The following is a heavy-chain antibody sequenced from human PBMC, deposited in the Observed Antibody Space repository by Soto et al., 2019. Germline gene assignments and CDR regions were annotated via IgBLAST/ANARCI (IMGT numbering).Heavy chain of an antibody. J-gene: IGHJ6*02. CDR2: NSYCWIT. V-gene: IGHV4-31*03. D-gene: IGHD6-6*01. CDR1: GGSISSGGYY. Sequence: QVQLQESGPGLVKPSQTLSLTCTVSGGSISSGGYYWTWIHQHPGKGLEWIGYNSYCWITHYNPSLKSSVSISLATSKNQFPRKLSSVAAADTAVYYCARGSSIAGPYSGMDVWGQGTTVTVSS. CDR3: ARGSSIAGPYSGMDV.